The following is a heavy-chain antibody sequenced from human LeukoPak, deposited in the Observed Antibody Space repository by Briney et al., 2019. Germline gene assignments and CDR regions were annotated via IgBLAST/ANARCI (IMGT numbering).Heavy chain of an antibody. D-gene: IGHD4-17*01. CDR2: ISAYNGNT. CDR3: ARGGVTTPYYYYMDV. J-gene: IGHJ6*03. Sequence: ASVKVSCKASGYTLTDYYLHWVRQAPGQGLEWMGWISAYNGNTNYAQKLQGRVTMTTDTSTSTAYMELRSLRSDDTAVYYCARGGVTTPYYYYMDVWGKGTTVTVSS. V-gene: IGHV1-18*04. CDR1: GYTLTDYY.